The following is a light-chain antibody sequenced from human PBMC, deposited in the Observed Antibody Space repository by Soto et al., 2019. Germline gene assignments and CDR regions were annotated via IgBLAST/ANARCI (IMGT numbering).Light chain of an antibody. V-gene: IGLV2-14*01. Sequence: QSVLTPPASVSGSPGQSITISCTGTPSDIGRDNYVSWYQQFPGKVPKLLIYEVTYRPSGVSARFSGSKSGSTASLTISGLQAEDEADYYCSSYYTTSSPHVLFGGGTKLTVL. CDR1: PSDIGRDNY. CDR2: EVT. J-gene: IGLJ2*01. CDR3: SSYYTTSSPHVL.